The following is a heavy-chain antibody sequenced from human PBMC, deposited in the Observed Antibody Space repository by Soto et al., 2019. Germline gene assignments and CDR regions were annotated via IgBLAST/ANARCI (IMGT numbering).Heavy chain of an antibody. D-gene: IGHD3-9*01. CDR1: GGSISSYY. CDR2: IYYSGST. J-gene: IGHJ6*02. Sequence: QVQLQESGPELVKPSETLSLTCTVSGGSISSYYWSWIRQPPGKGLEWIGYIYYSGSTNYNPSLKSRVTISVDTSKNQFSLKLSSVTAADTAVYYCARGETYYDILTGFLYYYGMDVWGQGTTVTVSS. V-gene: IGHV4-59*01. CDR3: ARGETYYDILTGFLYYYGMDV.